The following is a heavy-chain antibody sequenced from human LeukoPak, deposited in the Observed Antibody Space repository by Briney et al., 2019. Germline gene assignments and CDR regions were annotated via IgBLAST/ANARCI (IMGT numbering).Heavy chain of an antibody. CDR2: IRSKVYRGTT. CDR3: ARTRSVAGNSIYFGY. CDR1: GFTFGDYF. D-gene: IGHD6-19*01. J-gene: IGHJ4*02. Sequence: PGRSLRLSCTGSGFTFGDYFMSWFRQAPGKGLDWVGFIRSKVYRGTTEYAASVSGRFTISRDDSKSTAYLQMNSLKVEDTAVFFCARTRSVAGNSIYFGYWGQGTLVTVSS. V-gene: IGHV3-49*03.